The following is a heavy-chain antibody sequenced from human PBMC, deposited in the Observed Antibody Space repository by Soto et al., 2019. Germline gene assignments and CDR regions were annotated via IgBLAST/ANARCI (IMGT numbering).Heavy chain of an antibody. J-gene: IGHJ4*02. CDR1: GFTFGDYA. CDR3: PRAYYYDSSGYGIPGY. D-gene: IGHD3-22*01. Sequence: GGSLRLSCTASGFTFGDYAMSWFRQAPGKGLEWVGFIRSKAYGGTTEYAASVKGRFTISRDDSKSIAYLQMNSLKTEDTAVYYCPRAYYYDSSGYGIPGYWGQGTLVTVYS. CDR2: IRSKAYGGTT. V-gene: IGHV3-49*03.